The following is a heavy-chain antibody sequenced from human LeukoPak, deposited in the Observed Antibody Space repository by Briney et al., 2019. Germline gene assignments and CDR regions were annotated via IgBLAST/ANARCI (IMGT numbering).Heavy chain of an antibody. D-gene: IGHD1-26*01. CDR2: IDTVDYT. J-gene: IGHJ4*02. V-gene: IGHV3-69-1*01. CDR3: ATESSGALDF. Sequence: GGSLRLSCATSGFTFSNTFLNWVRQAPGKGLQYVSSIDTVDYTYYADSVKGRFTISKDNAKNSLYLQINSLRAEDTAVYYCATESSGALDFWGQGTLVTVSS. CDR1: GFTFSNTF.